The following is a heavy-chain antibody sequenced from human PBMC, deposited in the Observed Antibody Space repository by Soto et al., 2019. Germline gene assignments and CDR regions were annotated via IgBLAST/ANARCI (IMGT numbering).Heavy chain of an antibody. V-gene: IGHV1-46*01. CDR2: INPSGGST. CDR1: GYTFTSYY. Sequence: GASVKVSCKASGYTFTSYYMHWVRQAPGQGLEWMGIINPSGGSTSYAQKFHGRVTMTRDTSTSTVYMELSSLRSEDTAVYYCARDPPTYYYDSSESRMDVWGQGTTVTVSS. D-gene: IGHD3-22*01. J-gene: IGHJ6*02. CDR3: ARDPPTYYYDSSESRMDV.